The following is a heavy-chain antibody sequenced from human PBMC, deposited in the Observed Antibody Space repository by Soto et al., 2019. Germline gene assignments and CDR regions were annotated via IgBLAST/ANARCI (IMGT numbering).Heavy chain of an antibody. Sequence: QVQLVQSGAEVKKPGSSVKVSCKASGGTFSSYAISWVRQAPGQGLEWMGGIIPIFGTANYAQKFQGRVTITADEATSTAYMELSSLRSKDTAVYYCATSVVVAPLAYYYGMDVWGQGTTVTVSS. D-gene: IGHD2-15*01. CDR1: GGTFSSYA. CDR3: ATSVVVAPLAYYYGMDV. J-gene: IGHJ6*02. CDR2: IIPIFGTA. V-gene: IGHV1-69*12.